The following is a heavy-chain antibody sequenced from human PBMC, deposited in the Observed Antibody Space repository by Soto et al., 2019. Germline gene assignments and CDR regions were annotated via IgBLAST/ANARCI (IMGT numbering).Heavy chain of an antibody. D-gene: IGHD2-2*01. J-gene: IGHJ4*01. Sequence: EVQLVESGGGLVRPGRSLRLSCTASGFTFDDYAMHWVRQAPGRGLEWVSGITWNSGNIAYADSVKGRFTIARDDDNNSLYLQMNSLRPEDTALYYWVKDSYADFHRVLSTAEYFFDYWGHRTLVNVSS. CDR2: ITWNSGNI. V-gene: IGHV3-9*01. CDR3: VKDSYADFHRVLSTAEYFFDY. CDR1: GFTFDDYA.